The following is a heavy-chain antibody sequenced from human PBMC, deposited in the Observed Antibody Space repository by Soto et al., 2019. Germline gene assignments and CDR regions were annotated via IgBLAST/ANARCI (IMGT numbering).Heavy chain of an antibody. CDR3: ARTYSSRWCPFDY. CDR1: GGSFSGYY. V-gene: IGHV4-34*01. D-gene: IGHD6-13*01. CDR2: INQSGGT. Sequence: QVQLQQWGAGLLKPSETLSLTCAVYGGSFSGYYWSWIRQPPGKGLEWIGEINQSGGTNYKPSLKSGVTVSVDTSKSLFSLQLTSVTAVDTAVYYCARTYSSRWCPFDYWGQGTLVTVSS. J-gene: IGHJ4*02.